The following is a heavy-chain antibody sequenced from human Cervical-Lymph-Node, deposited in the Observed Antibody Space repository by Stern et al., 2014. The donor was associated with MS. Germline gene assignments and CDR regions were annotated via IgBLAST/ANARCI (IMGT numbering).Heavy chain of an antibody. D-gene: IGHD5-12*01. Sequence: HVQLQESGPGLVKPSQTVTLTCTVSGASVSSSGYSWSWIRQHHGKGLEWIGYIYYTGSTYYNPSLKSRVTISLDTSKNRFSLRLSSVTAADTAVYFCARGATINDFDFWGQGTLVTVSS. CDR1: GASVSSSGYS. CDR2: IYYTGST. V-gene: IGHV4-31*03. CDR3: ARGATINDFDF. J-gene: IGHJ4*02.